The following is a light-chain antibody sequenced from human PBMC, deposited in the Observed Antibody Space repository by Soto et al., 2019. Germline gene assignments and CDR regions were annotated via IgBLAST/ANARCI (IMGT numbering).Light chain of an antibody. CDR2: EVT. V-gene: IGLV2-14*01. J-gene: IGLJ1*01. Sequence: QSVLTQPASVSVSPGQSIAISCTGSSSDVGIYNYASWYQQHPGKVPKLIIYEVTNRPSGVSNRFSGSKSGNTASLTISGLQAEDEADYYCSSYTTSSTRVFGTGTKVTVL. CDR3: SSYTTSSTRV. CDR1: SSDVGIYNY.